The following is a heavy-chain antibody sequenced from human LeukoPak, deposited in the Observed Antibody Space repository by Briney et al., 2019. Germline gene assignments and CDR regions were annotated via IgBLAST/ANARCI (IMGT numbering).Heavy chain of an antibody. D-gene: IGHD1-26*01. Sequence: SVKVSFKASGGTFSSYAISWVRQAPGQGLEWMGGIIPMFGTASYAQKFQGRVTITTEESTSTAYMELSSLGSEDTAMYYCARVFARGGEISGSYYYYWGQGTLVTVSS. CDR2: IIPMFGTA. J-gene: IGHJ4*02. V-gene: IGHV1-69*05. CDR1: GGTFSSYA. CDR3: ARVFARGGEISGSYYYY.